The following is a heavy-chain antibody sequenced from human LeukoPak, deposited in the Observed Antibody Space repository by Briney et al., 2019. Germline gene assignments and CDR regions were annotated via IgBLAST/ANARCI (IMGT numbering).Heavy chain of an antibody. Sequence: PGGSLRLSCAASGFTFSSYGMHWVRQAPGKGLEWVAVIWYDGSNKYYADSVKGRFTISRDNSKNTLYLQMNSLRAEDTAVYYCAKDRDDSSGYWPLGDIWGQGTLVTVSS. V-gene: IGHV3-33*06. CDR1: GFTFSSYG. J-gene: IGHJ4*02. D-gene: IGHD3-22*01. CDR2: IWYDGSNK. CDR3: AKDRDDSSGYWPLGDI.